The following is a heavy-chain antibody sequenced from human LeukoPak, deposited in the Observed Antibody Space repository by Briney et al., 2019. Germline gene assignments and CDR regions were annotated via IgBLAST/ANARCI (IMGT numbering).Heavy chain of an antibody. D-gene: IGHD3-9*01. CDR1: GFTVSSNY. Sequence: GGSLRLSCAASGFTVSSNYMSWVRQAPGKGLEWVSVIYSGGSTYYADSVKGGFTISRDNSKNTLYLQMNSLRAEDTAVYYCARGDILTGYIDYWGQGTLVTVSS. CDR3: ARGDILTGYIDY. V-gene: IGHV3-66*01. CDR2: IYSGGST. J-gene: IGHJ4*02.